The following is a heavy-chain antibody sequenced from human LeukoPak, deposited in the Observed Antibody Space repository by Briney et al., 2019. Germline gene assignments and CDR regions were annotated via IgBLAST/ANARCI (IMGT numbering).Heavy chain of an antibody. V-gene: IGHV4-34*01. Sequence: SETLSLTCSVSDDSIRSYYWSWIRQPPGKGLEWIGEINHSGSTKNNPSLKSRVTISVDTSKNQFSLKLSSVIAADTAVYYCARRVGRYFGERAYYYNYMDVWGKGTTVTISS. D-gene: IGHD3-10*01. CDR2: INHSGST. J-gene: IGHJ6*03. CDR1: DDSIRSYY. CDR3: ARRVGRYFGERAYYYNYMDV.